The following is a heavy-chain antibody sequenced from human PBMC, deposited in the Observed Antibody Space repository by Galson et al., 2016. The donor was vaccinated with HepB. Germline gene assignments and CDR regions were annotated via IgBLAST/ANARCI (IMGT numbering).Heavy chain of an antibody. J-gene: IGHJ4*02. Sequence: SLRLSCAASGFTFNKYNMNWVRQASGKGLEWILYISDTTSIIYYADSVKGRFTISRDNSKKTLYLQMNSLRADDTAVYYCAKDLGAGWGYYFDYWGQGTLVTVSS. CDR2: ISDTTSII. CDR3: AKDLGAGWGYYFDY. CDR1: GFTFNKYN. V-gene: IGHV3-48*01. D-gene: IGHD3-16*01.